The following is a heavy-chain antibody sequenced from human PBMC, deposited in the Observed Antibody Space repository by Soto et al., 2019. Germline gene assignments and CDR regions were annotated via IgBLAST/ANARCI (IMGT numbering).Heavy chain of an antibody. CDR1: GFNLSGYA. J-gene: IGHJ4*02. V-gene: IGHV3-23*01. CDR3: AKNRGRVTTPWHFDY. CDR2: IHGGGNSA. D-gene: IGHD4-17*01. Sequence: EVQLLESGGDLVQPGRSLRLSCAASGFNLSGYAMSWVRQAPGKGLEWVSVIHGGGNSAYYADSVKGRFTISRDNSKYTLYVQMCSLRGEDTAVYYCAKNRGRVTTPWHFDYWGQGTLVTVSS.